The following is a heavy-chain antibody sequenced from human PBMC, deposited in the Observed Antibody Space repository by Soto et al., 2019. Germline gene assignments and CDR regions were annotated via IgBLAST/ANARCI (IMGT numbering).Heavy chain of an antibody. J-gene: IGHJ4*02. CDR2: IKREGSET. CDR3: ARGASQWLVGDY. Sequence: PGGSLRLSCEAAGVSVGSYWMDWVRQARGKGVEWVANIKREGSETYYEDSVRARFTISRHNAKKSLYLQMNSPRAEDTAMYFCARGASQWLVGDYWGQGALVTVSS. D-gene: IGHD6-19*01. V-gene: IGHV3-7*01. CDR1: GVSVGSYW.